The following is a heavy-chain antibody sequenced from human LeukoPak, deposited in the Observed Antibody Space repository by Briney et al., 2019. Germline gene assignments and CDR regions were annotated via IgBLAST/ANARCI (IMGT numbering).Heavy chain of an antibody. V-gene: IGHV3-21*01. Sequence: GGSLRLSCAASGFTFSSYSMNWVRQAPGKGLEWVSSISGSSSYIYYADSVKGRFTISRHNAKNTLYLQMNSLRAEDTAVYYCAKVGESYYDSSVASYWGQGTLVTVSS. D-gene: IGHD3-22*01. CDR2: ISGSSSYI. CDR3: AKVGESYYDSSVASY. CDR1: GFTFSSYS. J-gene: IGHJ4*02.